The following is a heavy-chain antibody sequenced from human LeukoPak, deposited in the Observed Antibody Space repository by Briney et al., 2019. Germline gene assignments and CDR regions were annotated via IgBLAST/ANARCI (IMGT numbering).Heavy chain of an antibody. J-gene: IGHJ6*03. V-gene: IGHV4-34*01. Sequence: SETLSLTCAVYGGSFSGYYWSRIRQPPGKGLEWIGEINHSGSTNYNPSLKSRVTISVDTSKNQFSLKLSSVTAADAAVYYCVRTGGSFYFYYYMDVWGKGTTVTVSS. CDR1: GGSFSGYY. D-gene: IGHD1-26*01. CDR2: INHSGST. CDR3: VRTGGSFYFYYYMDV.